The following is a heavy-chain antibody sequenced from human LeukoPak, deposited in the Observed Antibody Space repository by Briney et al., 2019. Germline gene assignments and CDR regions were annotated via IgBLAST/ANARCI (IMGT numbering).Heavy chain of an antibody. CDR3: ARGADSSGYYFFDY. J-gene: IGHJ4*02. Sequence: SETLSLTCTVSGGSISSYYWSWLRQPPGKGLEWIGYIYYSGSTNYNPSLKSRVTISVNTSNIQLSLKLRSVTAADTAVYYCARGADSSGYYFFDYWGQGTLVTVSS. CDR2: IYYSGST. CDR1: GGSISSYY. D-gene: IGHD3-22*01. V-gene: IGHV4-59*12.